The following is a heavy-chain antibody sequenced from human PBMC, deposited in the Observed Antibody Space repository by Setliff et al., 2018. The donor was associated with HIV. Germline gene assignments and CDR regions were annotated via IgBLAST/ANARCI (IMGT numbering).Heavy chain of an antibody. J-gene: IGHJ3*01. CDR3: AREVNVPISSDGFDL. D-gene: IGHD3-10*02. CDR1: GDSMSKGSYF. V-gene: IGHV4-30-4*08. Sequence: SETLSLTCTVSGDSMSKGSYFWSWIRQSPGKGLEWIGYISYNADAYYNPSLKSRVTTSVDTSNNQFSLKLNSVTASDAAVYYCAREVNVPISSDGFDLWGQGTAVTVSS. CDR2: ISYNADA.